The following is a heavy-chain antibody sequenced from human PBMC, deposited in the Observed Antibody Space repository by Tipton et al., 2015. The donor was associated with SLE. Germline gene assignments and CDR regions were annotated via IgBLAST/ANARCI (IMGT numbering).Heavy chain of an antibody. Sequence: GSLRLSCAASGFTFSTFEMNWVRQAPGRGLEWVSYISSTGTTMYYADSVKGRFTISRDNTKNPLYLQMNSLRAEDTAVYYCARAPSGTYFDYWGQGTLVTVSS. J-gene: IGHJ4*02. CDR3: ARAPSGTYFDY. CDR1: GFTFSTFE. D-gene: IGHD1-26*01. CDR2: ISSTGTTM. V-gene: IGHV3-48*03.